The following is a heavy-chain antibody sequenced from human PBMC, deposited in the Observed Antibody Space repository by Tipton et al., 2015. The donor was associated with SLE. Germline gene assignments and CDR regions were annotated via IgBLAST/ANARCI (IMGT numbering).Heavy chain of an antibody. D-gene: IGHD6-19*01. J-gene: IGHJ2*01. V-gene: IGHV4-59*01. CDR1: GGSISSYY. CDR3: ARGGWDREWYFDL. Sequence: LRLSCTVSGGSISSYYWRWIRQPPGKGLEWIGYIYYSGSTNYNPSLKSRVTISVDTSKNQFSLKLSSVTAADTAVYYCARGGWDREWYFDLWGRGTLVTVSS. CDR2: IYYSGST.